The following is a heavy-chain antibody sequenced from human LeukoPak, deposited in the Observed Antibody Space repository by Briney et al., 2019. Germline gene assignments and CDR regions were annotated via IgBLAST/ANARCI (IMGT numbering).Heavy chain of an antibody. CDR3: AKAGPVITIFGVVTPPSRPPDPHY. CDR2: ISGSGGST. V-gene: IGHV3-23*01. J-gene: IGHJ4*02. CDR1: GFTFSSYA. Sequence: GGSLRLSCAASGFTFSSYAMSWVRQAPGKGLEWVSAISGSGGSTYYADSVKGRFTISRDNSKNTLYLQMNSLRAEDTAVYYCAKAGPVITIFGVVTPPSRPPDPHYWGQGTLVTVSS. D-gene: IGHD3-3*01.